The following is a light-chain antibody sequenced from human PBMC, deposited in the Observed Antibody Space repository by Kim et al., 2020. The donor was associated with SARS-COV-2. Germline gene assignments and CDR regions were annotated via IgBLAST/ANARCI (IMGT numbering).Light chain of an antibody. CDR1: KLGDKY. J-gene: IGLJ2*01. Sequence: SYELTQPPSVSVSPGQTASITCSGDKLGDKYACWYQQKPGQSPVLVIYQDSKRPSGIPERFSGSNSWNTATLTISGTQAMDEADYYCQAWDSSTAFGGGTQLTVL. V-gene: IGLV3-1*01. CDR3: QAWDSSTA. CDR2: QDS.